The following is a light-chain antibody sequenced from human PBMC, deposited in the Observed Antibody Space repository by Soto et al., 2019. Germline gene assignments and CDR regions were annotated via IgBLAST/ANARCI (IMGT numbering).Light chain of an antibody. CDR2: GAS. Sequence: EIELTQSPGTLSLSPGERATLSCRASQSVSSSYLAWYQQKPGQAPRLLIYGASSRATGIPDRFSGSGSGTDFTLTISRLEPEDFAVYYCQQYGSSPLWTFGQGTKVDIK. V-gene: IGKV3-20*01. J-gene: IGKJ1*01. CDR3: QQYGSSPLWT. CDR1: QSVSSSY.